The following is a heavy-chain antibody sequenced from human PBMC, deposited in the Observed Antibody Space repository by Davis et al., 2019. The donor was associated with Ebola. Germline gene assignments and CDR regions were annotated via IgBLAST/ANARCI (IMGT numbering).Heavy chain of an antibody. J-gene: IGHJ4*02. V-gene: IGHV4-34*01. CDR2: INHSGST. D-gene: IGHD6-6*01. Sequence: MPGGSLRLSCAASGFTFSSYWMSWIRQPPGKGLEWIGEINHSGSTNYNPSLKSRVTISVDTSKNQFSLKLNSVTAADTTLYYCARLSGIESRPQIDYWGQGTLVTVSS. CDR3: ARLSGIESRPQIDY. CDR1: GFTFSSYW.